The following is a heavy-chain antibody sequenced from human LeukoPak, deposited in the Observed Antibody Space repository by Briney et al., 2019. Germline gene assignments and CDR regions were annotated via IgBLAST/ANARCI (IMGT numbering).Heavy chain of an antibody. J-gene: IGHJ4*02. CDR3: AKGDRQVVLPLDY. CDR2: IIGGTNT. D-gene: IGHD3-22*01. CDR1: GFTFSSYV. V-gene: IGHV3-23*01. Sequence: GGSLRLSCAASGFTFSSYVMNWVRQAPGKGLELDSTIIGGTNTYYADSVKGRFTISRDNSKNTLYPQMNSLRAEDTALYYCAKGDRQVVLPLDYWGQGTLVTVSS.